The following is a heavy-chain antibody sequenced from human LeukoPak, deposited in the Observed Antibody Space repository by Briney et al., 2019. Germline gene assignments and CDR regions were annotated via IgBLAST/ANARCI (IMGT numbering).Heavy chain of an antibody. V-gene: IGHV3-7*03. J-gene: IGHJ4*02. CDR2: IKEDGSQM. D-gene: IGHD1-7*01. CDR3: ARDKASGRTTGSIFDC. Sequence: GGALILSCAFSGFTFSNFWMSWVRQAPGKGLDWVATIKEDGSQMYYVKYVKGRFTMSRDNAKTSIYVEMHRLRDEDTAVYYCARDKASGRTTGSIFDCWGQGTLVTVSS. CDR1: GFTFSNFW.